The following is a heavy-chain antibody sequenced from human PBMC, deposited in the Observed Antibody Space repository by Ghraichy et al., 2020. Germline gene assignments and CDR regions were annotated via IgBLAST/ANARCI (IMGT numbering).Heavy chain of an antibody. D-gene: IGHD3-3*01. CDR3: AKDWLTIFGVGLDY. Sequence: GGSLRLSCAASGSTFSSYAMSWVRQAPGKGLEWVSAISGSGGSTYYADSVKGRFTISRDNSKNTLYLQMNSLRAEDTAVYYCAKDWLTIFGVGLDYWGQGTLVTVSS. V-gene: IGHV3-23*01. J-gene: IGHJ4*02. CDR2: ISGSGGST. CDR1: GSTFSSYA.